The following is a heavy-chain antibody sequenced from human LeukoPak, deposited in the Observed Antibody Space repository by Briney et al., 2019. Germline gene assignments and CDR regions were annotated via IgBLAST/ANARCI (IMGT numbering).Heavy chain of an antibody. D-gene: IGHD2-21*01. CDR3: ATGVYCATTTCPGYGNYYYFMDV. V-gene: IGHV1-24*01. Sequence: AAVKVSCKVSGFTLSELSRHWVRQAPGKGLEWVGGVDPKDGETVYAARFRDRVILTDDRSSNTAYMDLSSLGADDTAVYYCATGVYCATTTCPGYGNYYYFMDVWGEGTTVTV. CDR2: VDPKDGET. J-gene: IGHJ6*03. CDR1: GFTLSELS.